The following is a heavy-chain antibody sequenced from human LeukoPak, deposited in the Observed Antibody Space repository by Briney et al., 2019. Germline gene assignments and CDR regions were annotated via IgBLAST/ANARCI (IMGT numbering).Heavy chain of an antibody. J-gene: IGHJ6*02. CDR3: ARDWRYSSSSQYYFGMDV. CDR2: ISSIGKYI. D-gene: IGHD6-6*01. CDR1: GFTFSLYV. V-gene: IGHV3-21*01. Sequence: PGGSLRLSCAASGFTFSLYVMNWVRQAPGKGLEWVSSISSIGKYIYYADSVKGRFTISRDSAKNSLSLQMNSLRAEDTALYYCARDWRYSSSSQYYFGMDVWGQGTTVTVSS.